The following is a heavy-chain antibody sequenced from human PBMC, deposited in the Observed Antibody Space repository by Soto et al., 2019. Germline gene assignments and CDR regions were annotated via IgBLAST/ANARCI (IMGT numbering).Heavy chain of an antibody. V-gene: IGHV1-69*13. J-gene: IGHJ4*02. CDR3: ARKETSYGDYVYFDY. D-gene: IGHD4-17*01. Sequence: SVKVSCKASGGTFSSYAISWVRQAPGQGLEWMGGIIPIFGTANYAQKFQGRVTITADESTSTAYMELSSLRSEDTAVYYCARKETSYGDYVYFDYWGQGTLVTVSS. CDR1: GGTFSSYA. CDR2: IIPIFGTA.